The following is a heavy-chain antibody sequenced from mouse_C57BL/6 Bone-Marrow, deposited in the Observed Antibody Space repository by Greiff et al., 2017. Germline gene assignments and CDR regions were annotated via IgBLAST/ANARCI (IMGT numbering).Heavy chain of an antibody. D-gene: IGHD1-1*01. J-gene: IGHJ1*03. CDR3: ARRGGKVATDWYFDV. Sequence: QVQLQQSDAELVKPGASVKISCKASGYTFTDHTIHWMKQRPEQGLEWIGYIYPRDGSTKYNEKFKGKATLTADKSSSTAYMQLNSLTSEDSAVEFCARRGGKVATDWYFDVWGTGTTVTVSS. CDR2: IYPRDGST. CDR1: GYTFTDHT. V-gene: IGHV1-78*01.